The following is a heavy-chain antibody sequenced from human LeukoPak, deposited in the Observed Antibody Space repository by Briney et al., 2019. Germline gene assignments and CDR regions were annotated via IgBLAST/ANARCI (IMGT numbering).Heavy chain of an antibody. CDR1: GFTFSSYW. CDR2: IKQDGSEK. Sequence: QSGGSLRLSCAASGFTFSSYWMSWVRQAPGKGLEWVANIKQDGSEKYYVDSVKGRFTISRDNAKNSLYLQMNSLRAEDTAVYYCASTLTPDYYYYYGMDVWGQGTTVTVSS. CDR3: ASTLTPDYYYYYGMDV. J-gene: IGHJ6*02. V-gene: IGHV3-7*03.